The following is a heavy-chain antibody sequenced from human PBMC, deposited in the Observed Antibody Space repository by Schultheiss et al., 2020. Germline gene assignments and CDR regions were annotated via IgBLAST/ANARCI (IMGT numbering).Heavy chain of an antibody. CDR1: GGSISSYY. Sequence: SETLSLTCTVSGGSISSYYWSWIRQPPGKGLEWIGYIYYSGSTNYNPSLKSRVTISVDTSKNQFSLKLSSVTAADTAVYYCARHWVVVVPAATTGDWFDPWGQGTLVNVSS. V-gene: IGHV4-59*08. D-gene: IGHD2-2*01. CDR3: ARHWVVVVPAATTGDWFDP. J-gene: IGHJ5*02. CDR2: IYYSGST.